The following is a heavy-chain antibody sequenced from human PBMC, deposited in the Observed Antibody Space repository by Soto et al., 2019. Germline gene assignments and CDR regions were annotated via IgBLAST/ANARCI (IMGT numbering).Heavy chain of an antibody. Sequence: QVQLQQWGAGLLKPSETLSLTCAVYGRSFSGYYWSWIRQPPGKGLEWIGEINHSGSTNYNPSLKSRVTLNVDTSQNQFSLNLSSVTAADTAVYYCARAYGGNSGVFDYWGQGTLVTVSS. J-gene: IGHJ4*02. V-gene: IGHV4-34*01. CDR1: GRSFSGYY. CDR3: ARAYGGNSGVFDY. D-gene: IGHD4-17*01. CDR2: INHSGST.